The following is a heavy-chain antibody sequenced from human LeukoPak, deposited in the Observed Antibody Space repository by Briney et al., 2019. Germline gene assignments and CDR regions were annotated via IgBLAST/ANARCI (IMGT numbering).Heavy chain of an antibody. CDR2: ISSNGATT. CDR3: ARVYFWSGYFDY. J-gene: IGHJ4*02. V-gene: IGHV3-64*01. Sequence: VGSLRLSCVASGFTFSSYAMHWVRQAPGKGLEYVSAISSNGATTYYANSVKGRFSISRDNSKNTVYLQMGSLRAEDMAVYYCARVYFWSGYFDYWGQGTLVTVSS. CDR1: GFTFSSYA. D-gene: IGHD3-3*01.